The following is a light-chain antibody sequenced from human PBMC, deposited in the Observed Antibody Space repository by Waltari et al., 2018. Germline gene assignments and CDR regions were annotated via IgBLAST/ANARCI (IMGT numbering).Light chain of an antibody. V-gene: IGKV3-15*01. CDR3: QQYKNWPPSPWT. Sequence: EIVMTQSPATLSVSPGERATLSCRASQSVSSNLAWYQQKPGQAPMLLMYGASTRATGSPARVKGSESGTEFTLTISSLQSEDFAVYYCQQYKNWPPSPWTFGQGTKVEIK. CDR1: QSVSSN. J-gene: IGKJ1*01. CDR2: GAS.